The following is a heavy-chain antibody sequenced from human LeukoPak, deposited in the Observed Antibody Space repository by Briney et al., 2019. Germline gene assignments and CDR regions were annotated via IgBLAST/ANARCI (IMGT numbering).Heavy chain of an antibody. CDR1: GASISGTTYY. V-gene: IGHV4-39*07. D-gene: IGHD7-27*01. Sequence: SETLSLTCTVSGASISGTTYYWGWFRQPPGKGLEWIGTMFYSGYTYYNPSLKTRVTMSIDTSENQFSLKLSFVTAADTTLYYCAKEPTGDKSFDYWGQGTLVTVSS. J-gene: IGHJ4*02. CDR3: AKEPTGDKSFDY. CDR2: MFYSGYT.